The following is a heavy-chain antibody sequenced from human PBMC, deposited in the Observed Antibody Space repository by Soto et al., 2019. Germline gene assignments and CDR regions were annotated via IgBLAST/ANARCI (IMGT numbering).Heavy chain of an antibody. CDR1: GFTLGSYW. CDR2: LSGDGTGT. D-gene: IGHD5-12*01. CDR3: PRGGGGGSFDQ. J-gene: IGHJ4*02. V-gene: IGHV3-74*03. Sequence: EVELVESGGGLVQPGGSLRLSCAASGFTLGSYWMHWVRQAPGKGLVWVSRLSGDGTGTMYADFVKGRFTISGDNAKNTLYLDTNSLERDDTAVYYCPRGGGGGSFDQWGQGTLVPVSS.